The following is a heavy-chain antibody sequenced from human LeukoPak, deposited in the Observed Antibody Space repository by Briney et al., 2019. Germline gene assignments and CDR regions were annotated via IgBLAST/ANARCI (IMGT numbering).Heavy chain of an antibody. J-gene: IGHJ4*02. CDR3: ARGPSPSLYGDYFDY. CDR2: IIPIFGTA. V-gene: IGHV1-69*06. D-gene: IGHD4-17*01. CDR1: GGTFSSYA. Sequence: SVKVSCKASGGTFSSYAISWVRQAPGQGLEWMGGIIPIFGTANYAQKFQGRLTITADKSTSTAYMELSSLRSEDTAVYCCARGPSPSLYGDYFDYWGQGTLVTVSS.